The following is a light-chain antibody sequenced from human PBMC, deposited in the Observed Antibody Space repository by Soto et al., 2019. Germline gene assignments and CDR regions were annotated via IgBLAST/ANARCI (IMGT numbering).Light chain of an antibody. CDR3: SSYIPNNDGYV. J-gene: IGLJ1*01. CDR1: SRDVGGYNY. Sequence: QSVLTQPPSASGSPGQSVTISCTGTSRDVGGYNYVSWYQQHPGKAPKLIIYDVSKRPSGVPDRFSGSKSGNTASLTVSGLQADDEADYYCSSYIPNNDGYVFGTGTKVTVL. V-gene: IGLV2-8*01. CDR2: DVS.